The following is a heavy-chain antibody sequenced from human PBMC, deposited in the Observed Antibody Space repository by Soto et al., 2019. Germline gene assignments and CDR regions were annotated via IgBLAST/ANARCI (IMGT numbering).Heavy chain of an antibody. D-gene: IGHD1-26*01. V-gene: IGHV3-30-3*01. CDR2: ISYDGSNK. CDR3: ARDRAILGARGYFDY. Sequence: GGSLRLSCAVSGFTFSSYAMHWVRQAPGKGLEWVAVISYDGSNKYYADSVKGRFTISRDNSKNTLYLQMNSLRAEDTAVYYCARDRAILGARGYFDYWGQGTLVTVSS. J-gene: IGHJ4*02. CDR1: GFTFSSYA.